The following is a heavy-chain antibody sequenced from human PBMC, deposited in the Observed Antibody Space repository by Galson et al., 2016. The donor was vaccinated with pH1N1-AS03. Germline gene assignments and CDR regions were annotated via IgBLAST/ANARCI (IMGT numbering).Heavy chain of an antibody. Sequence: SLRLSCATSGFTFTDFAVSWVRQAPGRGLEWVSATSSSGGSTYYAESVKGRFTISRDNTRNSLYLQMNSLRVEETAIYYCGPNPEYGEGAYWGQGALVTVSS. J-gene: IGHJ4*02. CDR1: GFTFTDFA. D-gene: IGHD4-17*01. CDR2: TSSSGGST. CDR3: GPNPEYGEGAY. V-gene: IGHV3-23*01.